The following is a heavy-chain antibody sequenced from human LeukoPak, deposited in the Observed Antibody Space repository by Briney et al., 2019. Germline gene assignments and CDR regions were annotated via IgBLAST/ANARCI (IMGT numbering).Heavy chain of an antibody. D-gene: IGHD2-2*01. CDR2: INPSGGST. CDR3: AREIIVVVPAAYYYYYGMDV. J-gene: IGHJ6*02. Sequence: ASVKVSCKASGYTFTSYYMHWVRQAPGQGLEWMGIINPSGGSTSYAQKFQGRVTITADESTSTAYMELSSLRSEDTAVYYCAREIIVVVPAAYYYYYGMDVWGQGTTVTVSS. V-gene: IGHV1-46*01. CDR1: GYTFTSYY.